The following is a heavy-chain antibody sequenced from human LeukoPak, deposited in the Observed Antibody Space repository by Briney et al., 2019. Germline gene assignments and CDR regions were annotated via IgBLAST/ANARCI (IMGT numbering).Heavy chain of an antibody. CDR1: GGSISSSSYY. J-gene: IGHJ4*02. CDR2: IYYSGST. Sequence: PSETLSLTCTVSGGSISSSSYYWGWIRQPPGKGLEWIGSIYYSGSTYYNPSLKSRVTISVDTSKNQFSLKLSSVTAADTAVYYCARRYYSNSVGLNAAQGLFFDYWGQGTLVTVSS. V-gene: IGHV4-39*01. D-gene: IGHD4-11*01. CDR3: ARRYYSNSVGLNAAQGLFFDY.